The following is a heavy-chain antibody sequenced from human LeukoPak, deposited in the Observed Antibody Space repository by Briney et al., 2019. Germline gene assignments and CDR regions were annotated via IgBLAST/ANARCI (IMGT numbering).Heavy chain of an antibody. V-gene: IGHV3-23*01. J-gene: IGHJ4*02. D-gene: IGHD3-9*01. CDR2: ISGSGGSR. Sequence: PGGSLRLSCAASGFTFISYAMTWVRQAPGKGLEWVSAISGSGGSRYYADSVKGRFTISGDNSKNTLYLQMNSLRAEDTAIYYCAKGTTYYDILTGYGYPYYFDYWGQGTLVTVSS. CDR1: GFTFISYA. CDR3: AKGTTYYDILTGYGYPYYFDY.